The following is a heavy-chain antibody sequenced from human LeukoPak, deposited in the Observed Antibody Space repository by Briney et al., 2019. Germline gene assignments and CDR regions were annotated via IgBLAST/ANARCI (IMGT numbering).Heavy chain of an antibody. CDR1: GGYFSGYY. J-gene: IGHJ3*02. D-gene: IGHD2-2*01. CDR2: INHSGST. V-gene: IGHV4-34*01. CDR3: ARERRSTSRSGAFDI. Sequence: PSETLSLTCAVYGGYFSGYYWSWIRQPPGKGLEWIGEINHSGSTNYNPSLKSRVTISVDTSKNQFSLKLSSVTAADTAVYYCARERRSTSRSGAFDIWGQGTMVTVSS.